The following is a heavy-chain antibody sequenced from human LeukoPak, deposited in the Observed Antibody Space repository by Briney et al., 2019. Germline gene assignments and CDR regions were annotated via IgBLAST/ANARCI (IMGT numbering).Heavy chain of an antibody. CDR3: AREYYDFWSGYYGASYYYYMDV. Sequence: PRGSLRLSCAASGFTFSSYEMNWLRQAPGKGLEWVSYISSSGSTIYYADYVKGRFTISRDNAKNSLYLQMNRLRAVDTAVYYCAREYYDFWSGYYGASYYYYMDVWGKGTTVTVSS. V-gene: IGHV3-48*03. CDR2: ISSSGSTI. D-gene: IGHD3-3*01. CDR1: GFTFSSYE. J-gene: IGHJ6*03.